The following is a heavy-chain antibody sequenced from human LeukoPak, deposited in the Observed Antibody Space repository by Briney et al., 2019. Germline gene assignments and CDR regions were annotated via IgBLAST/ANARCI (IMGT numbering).Heavy chain of an antibody. CDR3: ARENGGNSWYFDL. V-gene: IGHV4-4*07. D-gene: IGHD4-23*01. J-gene: IGHJ2*01. CDR1: GGSISSYY. Sequence: SETLSLTCTVSGGSISSYYWSWSRQPAREGLEWIGRIYTSGSTNYNPSLKSRVTMSVDTSKNQFSLKLSSVTAADTAVYYCARENGGNSWYFDLWGRGTLVTVSS. CDR2: IYTSGST.